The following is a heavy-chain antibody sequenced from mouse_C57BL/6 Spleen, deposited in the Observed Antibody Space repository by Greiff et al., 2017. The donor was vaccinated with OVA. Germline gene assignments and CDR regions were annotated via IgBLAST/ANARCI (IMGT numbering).Heavy chain of an antibody. J-gene: IGHJ2*01. D-gene: IGHD1-1*01. CDR3: ASSSITTVVADY. V-gene: IGHV1-52*01. CDR2: IDPSDSET. CDR1: GYTFTSYW. Sequence: VQLQQSGAELVRPGSSVKLSCKASGYTFTSYWMHWVKQRPIQGLEWIGNIDPSDSETHYNQKFKDKATLTVDKSSSTAYMQLSSLTSEDSAVYYCASSSITTVVADYWGQGTTLTVSS.